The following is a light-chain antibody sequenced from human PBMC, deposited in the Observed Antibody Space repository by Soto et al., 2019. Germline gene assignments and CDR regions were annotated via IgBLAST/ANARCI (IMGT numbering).Light chain of an antibody. V-gene: IGKV1-5*01. CDR1: QSINSW. Sequence: DIQMTQSPSTLSASVGDRVTITCRASQSINSWLACYQQKPGKAPKLLIYDASSLESGVPSRFSGSGSGTECTLTISSLQPDDFATYACQQYNSYSRTFGPGTKVDIK. CDR3: QQYNSYSRT. J-gene: IGKJ3*01. CDR2: DAS.